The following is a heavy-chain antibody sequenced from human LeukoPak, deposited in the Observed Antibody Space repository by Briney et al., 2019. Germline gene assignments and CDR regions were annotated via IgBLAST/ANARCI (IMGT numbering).Heavy chain of an antibody. Sequence: SGGSLRLSCAASGFTFSSYWMSWVRQAPGKGLEWVSVLYSDGTTYYADSVKGRFTISRDSSENTLYLQMNSLRAEDTAVYFCARSPSGNYYFDYWGLGSLVTVSS. CDR3: ARSPSGNYYFDY. CDR2: LYSDGTT. V-gene: IGHV3-66*01. D-gene: IGHD3-10*01. CDR1: GFTFSSYW. J-gene: IGHJ4*02.